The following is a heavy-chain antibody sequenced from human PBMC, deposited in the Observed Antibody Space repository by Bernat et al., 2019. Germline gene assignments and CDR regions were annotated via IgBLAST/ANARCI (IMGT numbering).Heavy chain of an antibody. CDR3: AKDRELYSYGYRFDY. D-gene: IGHD5-18*01. CDR1: GFTFSSYG. J-gene: IGHJ4*02. Sequence: QVQLVESGGGVVQPGRSLRLSCAASGFTFSSYGMHWVRQAPGKGLEWVAVISYDGSNKYYADSVKGRFTISRDNSKNTLHLQMNSLRAEDTAVYYCAKDRELYSYGYRFDYWGQGTLVTVSS. CDR2: ISYDGSNK. V-gene: IGHV3-30*18.